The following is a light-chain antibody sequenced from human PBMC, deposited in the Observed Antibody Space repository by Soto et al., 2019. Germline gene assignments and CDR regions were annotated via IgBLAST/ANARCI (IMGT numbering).Light chain of an antibody. V-gene: IGLV2-23*01. CDR2: EGS. J-gene: IGLJ1*01. Sequence: QSALTQPASVSGSPGQSITISCTGSSSDVGGYNLVSGYQHHPGKAPKLIIYEGSQRPSGVSNRFFGSKSGNTASLTISGLQAEDEADYHCCSYAGSSSYVFGTGTKLTVL. CDR3: CSYAGSSSYV. CDR1: SSDVGGYNL.